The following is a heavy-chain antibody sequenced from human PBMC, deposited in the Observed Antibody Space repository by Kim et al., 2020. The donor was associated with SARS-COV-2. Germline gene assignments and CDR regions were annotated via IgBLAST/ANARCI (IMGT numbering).Heavy chain of an antibody. CDR1: GGSISSYY. J-gene: IGHJ6*02. Sequence: SETLSLTCTVSGGSISSYYWSWIRQPPGKGLEWIGYIYYSGSTNYNPSLKSRVTISVDTSKNQFSLKMSSVTPADTAVYYCARDGYYGMDVWGHGTTVSVSS. V-gene: IGHV4-59*01. CDR3: ARDGYYGMDV. CDR2: IYYSGST.